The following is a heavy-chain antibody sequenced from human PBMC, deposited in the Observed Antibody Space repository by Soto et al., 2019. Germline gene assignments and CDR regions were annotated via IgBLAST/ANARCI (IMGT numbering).Heavy chain of an antibody. CDR3: ARVIAVAGTGNWFDP. V-gene: IGHV1-69*01. CDR2: IIPIFGTA. Sequence: QVQLVQSGAEVKKPGSSVKVSCKASGGTFSSYAISWVRHPPAPGLDWMGGIIPIFGTANYAQKFQGRVTITADESTSTAYMELSSLRSEDTAVYYCARVIAVAGTGNWFDPWGQGTLVTVSS. CDR1: GGTFSSYA. D-gene: IGHD6-19*01. J-gene: IGHJ5*02.